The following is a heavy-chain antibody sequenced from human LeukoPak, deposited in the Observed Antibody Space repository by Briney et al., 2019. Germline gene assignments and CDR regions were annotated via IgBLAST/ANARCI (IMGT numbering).Heavy chain of an antibody. CDR2: ISSNGGST. Sequence: GGSLRLSCSASGFTFSSYAMHWVRQAPRKGREYGSAISSNGGSTYYADSVKGRFTISRDNSKNTLYLQMSSLRAEDTAVYYCVKALTTVTTAFDYWGQGTLVTVSS. CDR3: VKALTTVTTAFDY. V-gene: IGHV3-64D*06. CDR1: GFTFSSYA. J-gene: IGHJ4*02. D-gene: IGHD4-17*01.